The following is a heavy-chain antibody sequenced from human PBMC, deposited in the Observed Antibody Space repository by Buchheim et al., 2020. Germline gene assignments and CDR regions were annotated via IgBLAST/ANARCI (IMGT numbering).Heavy chain of an antibody. J-gene: IGHJ6*03. CDR1: VSIFSGYD. Sequence: EVQLVESGGGLVQPGGSLRLSCAASVSIFSGYDMAWVRHSPGKGLEWLSFVSSSGTSKTYAESVEGRFTVSRDNANNYLDLQMNSLRAEDSAVYYCARRNYYSSGGLYFYYYVDVWGKGT. D-gene: IGHD3-10*01. V-gene: IGHV3-48*03. CDR3: ARRNYYSSGGLYFYYYVDV. CDR2: VSSSGTSK.